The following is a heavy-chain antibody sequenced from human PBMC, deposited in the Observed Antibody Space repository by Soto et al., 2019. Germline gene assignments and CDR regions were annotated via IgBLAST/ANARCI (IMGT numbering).Heavy chain of an antibody. Sequence: PGGSLRLSCAASGFTFSSYAMSWVRQAPGKGLEWVSAISGSGGSTYYADSVKGRFTISRDNSKNTLYLQMNSLRAEDTAVYYCAKVRGPTYCGGDCPRPFDYWGQGTLVTVPQ. CDR2: ISGSGGST. D-gene: IGHD2-21*02. CDR3: AKVRGPTYCGGDCPRPFDY. J-gene: IGHJ4*02. V-gene: IGHV3-23*01. CDR1: GFTFSSYA.